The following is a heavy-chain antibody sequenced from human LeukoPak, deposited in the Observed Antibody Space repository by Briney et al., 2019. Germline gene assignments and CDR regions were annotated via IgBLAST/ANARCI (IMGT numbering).Heavy chain of an antibody. J-gene: IGHJ4*02. Sequence: GGSLRLSCAASGFTSSSTWMSWVRQAPGKGLEWVANIKQDGSEKNYVDSVKGRFTISRDNAKNSLYLQMNSLRAEDTSVYYCARYSSVGDLGQGTLVTVSS. CDR1: GFTSSSTW. CDR2: IKQDGSEK. CDR3: ARYSSVGD. D-gene: IGHD2-15*01. V-gene: IGHV3-7*01.